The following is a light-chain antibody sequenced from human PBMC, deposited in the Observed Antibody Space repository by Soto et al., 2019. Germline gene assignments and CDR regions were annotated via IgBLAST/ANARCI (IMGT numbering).Light chain of an antibody. CDR3: QQFDSVPIT. CDR2: DAS. V-gene: IGKV1-33*01. CDR1: QSISSW. Sequence: DIQMTQSPSTLSASVGDGVTITCRASQSISSWLAWYQQKPGKAPKLLIYDASKYKVGVPSRLSGSGSGTHFTFTITSMKTEDIATYYCQQFDSVPITFGQGTRLEIK. J-gene: IGKJ5*01.